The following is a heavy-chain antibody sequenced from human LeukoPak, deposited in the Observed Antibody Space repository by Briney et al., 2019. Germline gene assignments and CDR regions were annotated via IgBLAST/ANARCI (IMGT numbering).Heavy chain of an antibody. CDR3: ARYYGDYVGLIDY. J-gene: IGHJ4*02. CDR2: IYYSGST. CDR1: GGSISSYY. V-gene: IGHV4-59*01. Sequence: SETLSLTCTVSGGSISSYYWSWIRQPPGKGLGWIGYIYYSGSTNYNPSLKSRVTISVDTSKNQFSLKLSSVTAADTAVYYCARYYGDYVGLIDYWGQGTLVTVSS. D-gene: IGHD4-17*01.